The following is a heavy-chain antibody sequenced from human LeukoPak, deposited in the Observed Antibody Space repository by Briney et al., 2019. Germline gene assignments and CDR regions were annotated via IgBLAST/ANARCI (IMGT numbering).Heavy chain of an antibody. J-gene: IGHJ4*02. CDR1: GFTVSSNY. Sequence: GGSLRLSCAASGFTVSSNYMSWVRQAPGKGLEWVSVIYSGGSTYYADSVKGRFTISRDNSKNSVYLQMNSLRAEDTAVYYCARGGGPRYGGYYFDYWGQGTLVTVSS. D-gene: IGHD4-23*01. CDR3: ARGGGPRYGGYYFDY. V-gene: IGHV3-53*01. CDR2: IYSGGST.